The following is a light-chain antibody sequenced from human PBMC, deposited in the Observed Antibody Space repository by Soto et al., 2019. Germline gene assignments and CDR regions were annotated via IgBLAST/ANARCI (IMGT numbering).Light chain of an antibody. V-gene: IGKV3-20*01. Sequence: EIVLTQSPGTLSLSPGERATLSCRASQSVSSSYLAWYQQKPGQAPRLLIYGASSRATGIPDRFSSSGSGTDFPRNISRLELEDFTMYYCQPNGSPPWFTFGPRTKVDIK. CDR2: GAS. CDR1: QSVSSSY. J-gene: IGKJ3*01. CDR3: QPNGSPPWFT.